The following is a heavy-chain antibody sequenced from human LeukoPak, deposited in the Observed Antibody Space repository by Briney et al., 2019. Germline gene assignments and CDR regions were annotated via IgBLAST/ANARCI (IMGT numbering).Heavy chain of an antibody. CDR1: GNIFTTYY. J-gene: IGHJ4*02. D-gene: IGHD1-26*01. V-gene: IGHV1-46*01. CDR2: INPSGGAT. CDR3: ARGGGELTNFDS. Sequence: ASVNVSCKASGNIFTTYYMHWVRQAPGQRLEWLGKINPSGGATNYAQKLQGRVTLTRDTSTSTVYMQLGSLRSEDTAVYYCARGGGELTNFDSWGQGTLVTVSS.